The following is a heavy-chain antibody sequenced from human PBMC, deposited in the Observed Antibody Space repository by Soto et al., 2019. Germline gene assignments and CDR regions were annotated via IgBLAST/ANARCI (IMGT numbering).Heavy chain of an antibody. CDR3: ARDHEDIVVVVAATRFDY. D-gene: IGHD2-15*01. CDR2: ISSSSSTI. V-gene: IGHV3-48*01. Sequence: GGSLRLSCAASGFTFSSYSMNWVRQAPGKGLEWVSYISSSSSTIYYADSVKGRFTISRDNAKNSLYLQMNSLRAEDTAVYYCARDHEDIVVVVAATRFDYWGQGTLVTVSS. CDR1: GFTFSSYS. J-gene: IGHJ4*02.